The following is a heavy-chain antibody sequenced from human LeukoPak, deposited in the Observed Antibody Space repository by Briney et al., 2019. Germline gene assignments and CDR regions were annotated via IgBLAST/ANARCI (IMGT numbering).Heavy chain of an antibody. CDR3: ARGGWYGFGAFDI. CDR1: GFIFSSHA. CDR2: ISVSSSTI. J-gene: IGHJ3*02. V-gene: IGHV3-48*01. Sequence: GGSLRLSRAASGFIFSSHAMNWVRQAPGKGLEWVSYISVSSSTIYYADSVMGRFTISRDNAKSSLYLQMNSLRAEDTAVYYCARGGWYGFGAFDIWGQGTMVTVSS. D-gene: IGHD6-19*01.